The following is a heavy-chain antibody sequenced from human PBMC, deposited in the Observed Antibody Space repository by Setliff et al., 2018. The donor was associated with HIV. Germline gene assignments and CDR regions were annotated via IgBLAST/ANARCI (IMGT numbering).Heavy chain of an antibody. CDR1: GGSFSGYY. V-gene: IGHV4-34*01. CDR2: INHSGST. CDR3: ARGGGSRAATSSYYYMDV. J-gene: IGHJ6*03. Sequence: PSETLSRTCAVYGGSFSGYYWSWIRQPPGKGLEWIGEINHSGSTNYNPSLKSRVTISVDTSKNQFSLKLSSVTAADTAVYYCARGGGSRAATSSYYYMDVWGKGTTVTVSS. D-gene: IGHD2-15*01.